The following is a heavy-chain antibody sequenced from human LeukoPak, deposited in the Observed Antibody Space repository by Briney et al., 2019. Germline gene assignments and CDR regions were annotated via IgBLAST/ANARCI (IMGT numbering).Heavy chain of an antibody. J-gene: IGHJ4*02. D-gene: IGHD3-3*01. V-gene: IGHV4-34*01. CDR3: ARAAIGAYRFDY. Sequence: SETLSLTCAVYGGSFSGYYWSWIRQPPGKGLEWIGEINHSGSTNYNPSLKSRVTISVDTSKNQFSLKLSSVTAADTAVYYCARAAIGAYRFDYWGQGTLVTVSS. CDR1: GGSFSGYY. CDR2: INHSGST.